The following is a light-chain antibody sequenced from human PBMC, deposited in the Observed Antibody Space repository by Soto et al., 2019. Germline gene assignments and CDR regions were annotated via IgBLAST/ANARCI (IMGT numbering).Light chain of an antibody. Sequence: QSALTQTDSVSGAPVQAITVCCTGTSMDGWSYDYVSLYQHHARKASKVMIYEVSIRPSGVSNRFSASKSVNTASLTIPGLQAEDEADYSCCSYATTTTAVLRTGTTVTVL. V-gene: IGLV2-14*01. CDR1: SMDGWSYDY. CDR3: CSYATTTTAV. J-gene: IGLJ1*01. CDR2: EVS.